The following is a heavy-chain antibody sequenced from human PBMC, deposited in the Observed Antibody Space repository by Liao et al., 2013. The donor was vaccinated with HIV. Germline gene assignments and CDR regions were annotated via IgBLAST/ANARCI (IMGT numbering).Heavy chain of an antibody. CDR1: GGSISSYY. Sequence: QVQLQESGPGLVKPSETLSLTCTVSGGSISSYYWSWIRQPAGKRLEWIGRIHSTGSTNYNPSLKTRVIVSMDTSKNQFSLKLNSVTAADTAVYYCARDDGAAGWGQGTLVTVSS. D-gene: IGHD3-10*01. J-gene: IGHJ4*02. V-gene: IGHV4-4*07. CDR3: ARDDGAAG. CDR2: IHSTGST.